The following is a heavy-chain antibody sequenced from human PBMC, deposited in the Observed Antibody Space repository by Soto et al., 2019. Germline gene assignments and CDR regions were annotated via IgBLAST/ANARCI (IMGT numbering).Heavy chain of an antibody. J-gene: IGHJ3*02. CDR2: IGTAGDT. Sequence: GGSLRLSCAASGFTFSSYDMHWVRQATGKGLEWVSAIGTAGDTYYPGSVKGRFTISRENAKNSLYLQMNSLRAGDTAVYYCARVGRVTYAFDIWGQGTMVTVSS. CDR3: ARVGRVTYAFDI. D-gene: IGHD3-3*01. V-gene: IGHV3-13*01. CDR1: GFTFSSYD.